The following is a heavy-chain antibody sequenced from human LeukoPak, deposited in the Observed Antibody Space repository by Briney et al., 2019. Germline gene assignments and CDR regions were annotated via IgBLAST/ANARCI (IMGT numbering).Heavy chain of an antibody. V-gene: IGHV3-64D*06. CDR3: VSDRWGSIYY. Sequence: GGSLRLSCSVSGFSVTTYAMHWVRQAPGKGLEYVAIINKNGDRTYYADSVKGRFTISRGNSKNTLYLQMSSLRVEDTAVYYCVSDRWGSIYYWGRGTLVTVSS. CDR2: INKNGDRT. D-gene: IGHD7-27*01. J-gene: IGHJ4*02. CDR1: GFSVTTYA.